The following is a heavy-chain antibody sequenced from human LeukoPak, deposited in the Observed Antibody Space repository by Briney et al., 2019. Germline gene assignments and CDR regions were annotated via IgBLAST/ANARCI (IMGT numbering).Heavy chain of an antibody. CDR1: GFTFRNYW. Sequence: GGSLRLSCAASGFTFRNYWMGWVRQAPGKGLEWVAVISYDGSNKYYADSVKGRFTISRDNSKNTLYLQMNSLRAEDTAVYYCAKDYLGYCSSTSCPLWLDPWGQGTLVTVSS. J-gene: IGHJ5*02. CDR2: ISYDGSNK. D-gene: IGHD2-2*01. V-gene: IGHV3-30*18. CDR3: AKDYLGYCSSTSCPLWLDP.